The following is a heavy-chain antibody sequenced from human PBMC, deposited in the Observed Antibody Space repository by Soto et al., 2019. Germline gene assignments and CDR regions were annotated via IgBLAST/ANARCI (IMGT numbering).Heavy chain of an antibody. J-gene: IGHJ4*02. CDR1: GGSFSGYY. D-gene: IGHD3-22*01. V-gene: IGHV4-34*01. Sequence: SETLSLTCAVYGGSFSGYYWSWIRQPPGKGLEWIGEINHSGSTNYNPSLKSRVTISVDTSKNQFSLKLSSVTAADTAVYYCARGNYYDSSGYYSSRRIDYWGRGTLVTVSS. CDR2: INHSGST. CDR3: ARGNYYDSSGYYSSRRIDY.